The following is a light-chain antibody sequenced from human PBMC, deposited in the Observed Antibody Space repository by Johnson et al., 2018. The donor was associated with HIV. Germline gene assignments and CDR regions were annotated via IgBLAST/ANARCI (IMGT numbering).Light chain of an antibody. CDR2: DNN. V-gene: IGLV1-51*01. CDR1: SSNIGNNY. J-gene: IGLJ1*01. Sequence: QSVLTQPPSVSAAPGQKVTISCSGSSSNIGNNYVSWYQQLPGRAPKLLIYDNNKRPSGIPDRFSGPKSGTSATLGITGLQPGDEADYYCGTGDSSLRVGFFGTGSKVTVL. CDR3: GTGDSSLRVGF.